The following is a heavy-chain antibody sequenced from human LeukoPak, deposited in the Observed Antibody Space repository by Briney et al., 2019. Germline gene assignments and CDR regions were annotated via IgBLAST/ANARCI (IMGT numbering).Heavy chain of an antibody. J-gene: IGHJ4*02. Sequence: GGSLRLSCAASGFTFSSYSMNWVRQAPGKGLEWVPSISSSSSYIYYADSVKGRFTISRDNAKNSLYLQMNSLRAEDTAVYYCARDNTIFGVVPYYFDYWGQGTLVTVSS. V-gene: IGHV3-21*01. CDR2: ISSSSSYI. CDR3: ARDNTIFGVVPYYFDY. D-gene: IGHD3-3*01. CDR1: GFTFSSYS.